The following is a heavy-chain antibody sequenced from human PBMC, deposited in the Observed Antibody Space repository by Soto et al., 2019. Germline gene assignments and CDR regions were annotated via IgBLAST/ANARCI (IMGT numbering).Heavy chain of an antibody. CDR3: ARDHCSGGSCYYYYYGMDV. Sequence: SVKVSCKASGGTFSSYAISWVRQAPGQGLEWMGGIIPIFGTANYAQKFQGRVTITADESTSTAYMELSSLRSEDTAVYYCARDHCSGGSCYYYYYGMDVWGQGTTVTVSS. J-gene: IGHJ6*02. V-gene: IGHV1-69*13. D-gene: IGHD2-15*01. CDR2: IIPIFGTA. CDR1: GGTFSSYA.